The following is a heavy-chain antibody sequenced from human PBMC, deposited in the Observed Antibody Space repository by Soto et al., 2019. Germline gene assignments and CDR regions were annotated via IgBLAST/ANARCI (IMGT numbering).Heavy chain of an antibody. D-gene: IGHD4-17*01. V-gene: IGHV3-66*01. CDR1: GFTVSSNY. CDR3: ASGLPFDY. J-gene: IGHJ4*02. Sequence: EVQLVESGGGLVQPGGSLRLSCAASGFTVSSNYMNWVRQAPGKGLEWVSVIYSGGSTYYADSVKGRFTISRDNSKNTLYLKMNSLTAEDTAVYYCASGLPFDYWGQGTLVTVSS. CDR2: IYSGGST.